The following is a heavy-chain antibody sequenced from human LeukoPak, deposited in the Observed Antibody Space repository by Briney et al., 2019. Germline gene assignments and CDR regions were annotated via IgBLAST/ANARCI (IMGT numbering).Heavy chain of an antibody. CDR3: ARGLGGSSGYYKSTFDI. CDR1: GFTLSSYS. D-gene: IGHD3-22*01. V-gene: IGHV3-21*01. CDR2: ISSSSYI. J-gene: IGHJ3*02. Sequence: GGSLRLSCAASGFTLSSYSMNWVRQAPGKGLEWVSPISSSSYIYYADSVKGRFTISRDNAKNSLYLQMNSLRAEDTAVYYCARGLGGSSGYYKSTFDIWGQGTMVTVSS.